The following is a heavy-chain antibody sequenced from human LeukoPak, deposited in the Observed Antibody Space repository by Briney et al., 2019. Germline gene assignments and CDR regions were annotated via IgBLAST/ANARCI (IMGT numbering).Heavy chain of an antibody. CDR3: ARGVYIAAAQYGY. J-gene: IGHJ4*02. V-gene: IGHV4-59*01. CDR1: GGSISSYY. Sequence: PSETLSLTCTVSGGSISSYYWSWIRQPPGKGLEWIGYIYFSGTTNYNPSLKSRVTISVDTSKNQFSLKLSSVTAADTAVYYCARGVYIAAAQYGYWGQGTLVTVSS. CDR2: IYFSGTT. D-gene: IGHD6-13*01.